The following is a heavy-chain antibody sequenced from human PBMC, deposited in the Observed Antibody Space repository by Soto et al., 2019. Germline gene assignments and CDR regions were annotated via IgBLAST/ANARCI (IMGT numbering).Heavy chain of an antibody. V-gene: IGHV1-69*13. Sequence: SVTVSCTDSGGTLSSYSISWVQQAPGQGLEWMGGIIPIFGTANYAQKFQGRVTITADESTSTAYMELSSLRSEDTAVYYCARAPFRYCSGGSCYSFGDWVKGTLVTFSS. J-gene: IGHJ4*02. CDR1: GGTLSSYS. CDR3: ARAPFRYCSGGSCYSFGD. CDR2: IIPIFGTA. D-gene: IGHD2-15*01.